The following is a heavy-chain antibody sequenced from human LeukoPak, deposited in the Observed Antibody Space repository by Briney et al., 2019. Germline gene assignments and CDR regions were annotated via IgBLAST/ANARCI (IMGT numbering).Heavy chain of an antibody. J-gene: IGHJ4*02. CDR3: ARARYDSSGYYLDY. D-gene: IGHD3-22*01. Sequence: SEALSLTCAVSGDSISSSNWWSWVRQPPGKGLEWIGEIYHSGSTNYNPSLKSRVTLSVDNPKNQFSLKLSSVTAADTAVYYCARARYDSSGYYLDYWGQGTLVTVSS. CDR2: IYHSGST. V-gene: IGHV4-4*02. CDR1: GDSISSSNW.